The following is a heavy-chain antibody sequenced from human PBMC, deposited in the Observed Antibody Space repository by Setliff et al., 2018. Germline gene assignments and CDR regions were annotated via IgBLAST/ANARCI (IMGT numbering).Heavy chain of an antibody. CDR3: ARAPPNRYSGSYEYFYMDV. V-gene: IGHV4-4*08. J-gene: IGHJ6*03. D-gene: IGHD1-26*01. CDR2: IYSSGRT. Sequence: SETLSLTCTVSGGSISSYYRIWIRQPPGKGLEWIGYIYSSGRTNYNPSLKSRVTLSVDTSNTQFSLKVSSVTAADTAVYYCARAPPNRYSGSYEYFYMDVWGKGTTVTVS. CDR1: GGSISSYY.